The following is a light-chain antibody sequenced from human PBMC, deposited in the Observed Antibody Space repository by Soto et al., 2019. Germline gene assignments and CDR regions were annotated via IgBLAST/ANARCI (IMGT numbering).Light chain of an antibody. Sequence: QSVLTQPPSASGTPGQRVTISCSGSRSNIGTNTVTWYQQLPGMAPKLLIHSNNQRPSGVPDRFSGSKSGTSASLAISGLQSEDEADYYCAACDLSFVVSGGGTQLTVL. CDR3: AACDLSFVV. CDR1: RSNIGTNT. V-gene: IGLV1-44*01. CDR2: SNN. J-gene: IGLJ2*01.